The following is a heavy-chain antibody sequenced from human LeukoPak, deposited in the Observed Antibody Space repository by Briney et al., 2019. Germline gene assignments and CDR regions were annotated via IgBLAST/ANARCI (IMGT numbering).Heavy chain of an antibody. CDR2: ISGSGGST. CDR3: AKGSAWYGYYLDH. CDR1: GFTFTTYA. D-gene: IGHD6-19*01. V-gene: IGHV3-23*01. J-gene: IGHJ4*02. Sequence: GGSLRLSCAASGFTFTTYAMSWVRQAPGKGLEWVSAISGSGGSTYYADSVKGRFTISRDNSKNTLYLQMNSLRTEDTAIYYCAKGSAWYGYYLDHWGQGTLVTVSS.